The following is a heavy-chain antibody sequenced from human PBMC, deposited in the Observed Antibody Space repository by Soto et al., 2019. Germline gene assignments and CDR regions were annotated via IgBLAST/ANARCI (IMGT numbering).Heavy chain of an antibody. CDR2: IVPIYRTA. CDR3: ARDSGAKLSSS. V-gene: IGHV1-69*01. CDR1: GGTFSSYR. Sequence: QVQLVQSGAEVKKPGSSVKVSCKASGGTFSSYRINWVRQAPGQGLEWVGGIVPIYRTADYAQKFQGRVTITADESARTAYRELRSLKSQDTAVYYVARDSGAKLSSSWGQGTLVTVPS. D-gene: IGHD6-13*01. J-gene: IGHJ4*02.